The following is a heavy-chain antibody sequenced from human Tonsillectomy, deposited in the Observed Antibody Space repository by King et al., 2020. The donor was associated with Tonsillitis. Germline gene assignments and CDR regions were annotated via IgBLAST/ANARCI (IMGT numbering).Heavy chain of an antibody. CDR3: ARLRSVRTNYYYYYGMDV. CDR1: GGSISSYY. V-gene: IGHV4-59*08. Sequence: QLQESGPGLVKPSETLSLTCTVSGGSISSYYWSWIRQPPGKGLEWIGYIYYSGSTNYNPSLKSRVTISVDTSKNQFSLKLSSVTAADTAVYYCARLRSVRTNYYYYYGMDVWGQGTTVTVSS. D-gene: IGHD2-2*01. J-gene: IGHJ6*02. CDR2: IYYSGST.